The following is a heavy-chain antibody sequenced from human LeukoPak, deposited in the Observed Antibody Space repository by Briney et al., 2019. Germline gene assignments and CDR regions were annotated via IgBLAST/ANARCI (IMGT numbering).Heavy chain of an antibody. CDR1: GFTFTNHW. D-gene: IGHD2-15*01. Sequence: GGSLRLSCEASGFTFTNHWMSWIRQAPGKGPEWVANIREDGTEKKYAGSVEGRFTISRDNRKEPVYLQMSSLRAEDTAVYYCARDGRGGHNDCWGQGTLVTVSS. V-gene: IGHV3-7*01. CDR3: ARDGRGGHNDC. J-gene: IGHJ4*02. CDR2: IREDGTEK.